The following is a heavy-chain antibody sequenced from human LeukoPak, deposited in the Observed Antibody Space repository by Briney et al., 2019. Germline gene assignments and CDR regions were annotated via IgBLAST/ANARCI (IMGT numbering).Heavy chain of an antibody. J-gene: IGHJ4*02. CDR1: GFTFSSYW. CDR2: INSDGSST. V-gene: IGHV3-74*01. CDR3: VSLTYGSGTSLFDY. Sequence: PGGSLRLSCAASGFTFSSYWMHWVRKAPGKGLVWVSRINSDGSSTTYADSVKGRFTISRDNAKNTLYLQMNSLRAEDTAVYYCVSLTYGSGTSLFDYWGQGTLVTVSS. D-gene: IGHD3-10*01.